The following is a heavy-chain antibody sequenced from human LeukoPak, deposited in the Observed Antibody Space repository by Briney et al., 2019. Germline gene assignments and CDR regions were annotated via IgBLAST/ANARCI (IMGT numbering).Heavy chain of an antibody. Sequence: GRSLRLSCAASGFTFSSYGMHWVRQAPGKGLEWVAVISYDGSNKYYADSVKGRFTISRDNSKNTLYLQMNSLRAEDTAVYYSAKGLSDYWGQGTLVTVSS. CDR3: AKGLSDY. J-gene: IGHJ4*02. D-gene: IGHD4/OR15-4a*01. V-gene: IGHV3-30*18. CDR2: ISYDGSNK. CDR1: GFTFSSYG.